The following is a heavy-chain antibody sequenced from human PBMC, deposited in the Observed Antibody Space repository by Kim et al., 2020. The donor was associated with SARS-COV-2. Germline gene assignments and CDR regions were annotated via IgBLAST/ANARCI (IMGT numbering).Heavy chain of an antibody. CDR1: GFTFSRYA. V-gene: IGHV3-23*01. CDR2: ISGSGGRT. J-gene: IGHJ4*02. CDR3: AKESGNDYGDQLDY. D-gene: IGHD4-17*01. Sequence: GGSLRLSCAASGFTFSRYAMSWVRQAPGKGLEWVSAISGSGGRTYYAGSVKGRFTISRDESKNTMYLQMNSLRAEDTAVYYCAKESGNDYGDQLDYWGQGTLVTVSS.